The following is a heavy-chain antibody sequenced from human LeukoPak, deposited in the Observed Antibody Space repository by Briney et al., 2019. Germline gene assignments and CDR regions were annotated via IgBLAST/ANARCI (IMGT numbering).Heavy chain of an antibody. CDR3: ARATGRSWFGELLEEFDY. CDR1: GGSISSYY. Sequence: SETLSLTCTVSGGSISSYYWSWIRQPPGKGLEWIGYIYYSGSTNYNPSLKSRVTISVDTSKNQFSLKLSSVTAADTAVCYCARATGRSWFGELLEEFDYWGQGTLVTVSS. CDR2: IYYSGST. J-gene: IGHJ4*02. V-gene: IGHV4-59*01. D-gene: IGHD3-10*01.